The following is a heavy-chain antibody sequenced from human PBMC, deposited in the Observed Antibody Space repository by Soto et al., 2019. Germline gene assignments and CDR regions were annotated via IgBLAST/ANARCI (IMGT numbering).Heavy chain of an antibody. J-gene: IGHJ6*03. CDR3: XXXISNXXXXXXXMDV. V-gene: IGHV5-51*01. CDR2: IYPGDSDT. Sequence: RGESLKISCKGSGYTFTDYWCGWVRQLPGKGLEWMGIIYPGDSDTRXXXXXQGQVTITADKSTSTXYLQWNTLKASDXXXXXXXXXISNXXXXXXXMDVXXXGTTV. D-gene: IGHD6-13*01. CDR1: GYTFTDYW.